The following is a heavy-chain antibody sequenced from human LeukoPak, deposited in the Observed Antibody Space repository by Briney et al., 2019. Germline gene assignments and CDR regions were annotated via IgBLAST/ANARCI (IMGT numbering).Heavy chain of an antibody. CDR2: LYSGGST. Sequence: GGSLRLSCVASGFTVSSNYVSWVRQAPGKGLEWVSVLYSGGSTYYADSVKGRFTISRDNSKNTLYLQMNSLRAEDTAVYYCARIGYCSSTSCHRGAFDVWGQGTLVTVSS. CDR3: ARIGYCSSTSCHRGAFDV. V-gene: IGHV3-53*01. D-gene: IGHD2-2*02. CDR1: GFTVSSNY. J-gene: IGHJ3*01.